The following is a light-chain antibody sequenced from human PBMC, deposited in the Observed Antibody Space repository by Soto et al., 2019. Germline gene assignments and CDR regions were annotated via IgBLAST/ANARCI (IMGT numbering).Light chain of an antibody. J-gene: IGLJ3*02. CDR1: SSDVGDYNY. Sequence: QSALTQPRSVSGSPGQSVTISCTGTSSDVGDYNYVSWYQQHPGKAPKLLIYAVNMRPSGVPDRFSGSKSGNTASLTISGLQAGDGAVYSCCSSAGIYIWVFGGGPRRTAL. CDR2: AVN. CDR3: CSSAGIYIWV. V-gene: IGLV2-11*01.